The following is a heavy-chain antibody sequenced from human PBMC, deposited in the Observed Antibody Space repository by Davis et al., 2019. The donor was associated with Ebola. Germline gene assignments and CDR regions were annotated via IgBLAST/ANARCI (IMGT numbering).Heavy chain of an antibody. CDR3: GRDYYGSVDS. Sequence: GESPKIPCAASGFTFSSYWTNWVRQAPGKGLVWVSRINKDGSGTSYADSVKGRITISRDNAKNTLYLQMNSLRAEDTAVYYCGRDYYGSVDSWGQGTLVTVSS. V-gene: IGHV3-74*01. CDR2: INKDGSGT. J-gene: IGHJ4*02. D-gene: IGHD3-10*01. CDR1: GFTFSSYW.